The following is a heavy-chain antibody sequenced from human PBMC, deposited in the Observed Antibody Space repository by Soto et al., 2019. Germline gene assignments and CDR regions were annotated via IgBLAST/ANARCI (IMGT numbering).Heavy chain of an antibody. CDR1: GGSVSSGIYY. CDR2: IYYSGST. Sequence: SETLSLTCTVSGGSVSSGIYYWSWIRQPPGKGLEWIGYIYYSGSTNYNPSLKSRVTISVDTSKNQFSLKLSSVTAADTAVYYCARLYSGYDFFDYGMDVWGQGTTVTVSS. D-gene: IGHD5-12*01. J-gene: IGHJ6*02. V-gene: IGHV4-61*01. CDR3: ARLYSGYDFFDYGMDV.